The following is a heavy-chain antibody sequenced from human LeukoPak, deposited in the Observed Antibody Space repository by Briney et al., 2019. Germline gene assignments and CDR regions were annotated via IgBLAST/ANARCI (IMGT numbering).Heavy chain of an antibody. V-gene: IGHV3-21*01. Sequence: GGSLRLSCAASGFTFSSYSMNWVRQAPGKGLEWVSSITSSNSLYYADSVKGRFTISRDNAQNPVYLQMNSLRAEDTAVYYCARASAGNFGQWGQGTLVTVSS. CDR1: GFTFSSYS. CDR3: ARASAGNFGQ. CDR2: ITSSNSL. J-gene: IGHJ4*02. D-gene: IGHD4-23*01.